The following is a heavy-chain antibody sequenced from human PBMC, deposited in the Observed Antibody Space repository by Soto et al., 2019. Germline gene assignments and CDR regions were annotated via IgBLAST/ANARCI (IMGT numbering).Heavy chain of an antibody. CDR1: GGSISSYY. CDR2: IYTSGST. V-gene: IGHV4-4*07. J-gene: IGHJ6*02. Sequence: SETLSLTCTVSGGSISSYYWSWIRQPAGKGLEWIGRIYTSGSTNYNPSLKSRVTMSVDTSKNQFSLKLSSVTAADTAVYYCARIRGYCSSTSCYTPYYYYYGMDVWGQGTTVTVS. CDR3: ARIRGYCSSTSCYTPYYYYYGMDV. D-gene: IGHD2-2*02.